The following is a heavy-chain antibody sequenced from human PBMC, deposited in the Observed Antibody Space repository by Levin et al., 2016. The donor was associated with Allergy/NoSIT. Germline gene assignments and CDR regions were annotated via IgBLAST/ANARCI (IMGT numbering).Heavy chain of an antibody. Sequence: GESLKISCAASGFTFSTYWMNWARQAPGKGLEWVASINKDGNEKYYVDSVKGRFTVSRDNAKNSLYLHMTSLRVEDTAVYFCARGVTDSPGLDYWGQGTLVTVSS. CDR3: ARGVTDSPGLDY. V-gene: IGHV3-7*01. J-gene: IGHJ4*02. CDR1: GFTFSTYW. CDR2: INKDGNEK. D-gene: IGHD2-21*02.